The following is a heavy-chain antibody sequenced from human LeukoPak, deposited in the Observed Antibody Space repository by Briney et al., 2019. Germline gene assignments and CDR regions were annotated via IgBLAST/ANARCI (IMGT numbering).Heavy chain of an antibody. CDR1: GFTFSSYA. V-gene: IGHV3-64*01. CDR3: ARDYYDSSGYPFFDY. J-gene: IGHJ4*02. CDR2: ISSNGGST. Sequence: GGSLRLSCAASGFTFSSYAMSWVRQAPGKGLEYVSAISSNGGSTYYANSVKGRFTISRDNSKNTLYLQMGSLRAEDMAVYYCARDYYDSSGYPFFDYWGQGTLATVSS. D-gene: IGHD3-22*01.